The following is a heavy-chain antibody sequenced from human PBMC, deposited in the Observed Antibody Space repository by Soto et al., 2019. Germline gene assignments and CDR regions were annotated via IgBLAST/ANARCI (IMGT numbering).Heavy chain of an antibody. J-gene: IGHJ4*02. V-gene: IGHV3-7*03. D-gene: IGHD3-3*01. CDR2: IKQDGSEK. Sequence: PGGSLRLSCAASGFTFSSYWMSWVRQAPGKGLEWVANIKQDGSEKYYVDSVKGRFTISRDNAKNSLYLQMNSLRAEDTAVYYCARAPYDFWSGSSYYFDYWGQGTLVTVSS. CDR3: ARAPYDFWSGSSYYFDY. CDR1: GFTFSSYW.